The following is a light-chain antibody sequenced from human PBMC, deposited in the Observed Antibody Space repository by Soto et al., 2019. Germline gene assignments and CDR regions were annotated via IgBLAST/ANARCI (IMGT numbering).Light chain of an antibody. CDR2: EVN. CDR1: SSDVGAYNY. CDR3: TSHAGTINFPYI. Sequence: QSVLTQPPSASGSPGQSVTISCTGTSSDVGAYNYVSWYQHHAGKAPKLMVYEVNKRPSGVPDRFSGSKSGNTASLTVSGLQAEDEADYYCTSHAGTINFPYIFGTGTKVTVL. V-gene: IGLV2-8*01. J-gene: IGLJ1*01.